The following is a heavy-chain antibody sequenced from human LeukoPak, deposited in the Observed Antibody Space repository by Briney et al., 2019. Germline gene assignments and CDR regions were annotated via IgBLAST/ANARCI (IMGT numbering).Heavy chain of an antibody. CDR1: GSTFSSYS. Sequence: GGSLRLSCAASGSTFSSYSMNWVRQAPGKGLEWVSSISSSSSYKHYADSVKGRFTISRDNAKNSLYLQMNSLRAEDTAVYYCARAVMKDGYPWYFDLWGRGTLVTVSS. CDR3: ARAVMKDGYPWYFDL. D-gene: IGHD5-24*01. J-gene: IGHJ2*01. CDR2: ISSSSSYK. V-gene: IGHV3-21*01.